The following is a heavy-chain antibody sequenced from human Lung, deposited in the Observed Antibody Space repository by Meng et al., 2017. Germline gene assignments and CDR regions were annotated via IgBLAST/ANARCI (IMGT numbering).Heavy chain of an antibody. CDR3: ARGPTTMAHDFDY. V-gene: IGHV4-34*01. CDR1: GGSFSNNY. CDR2: INHSGST. Sequence: VRLQKWGAGLLKHEETQDLTCVVLGGSFSNNYWSGIRQPPGKGLEWIGEINHSGSTNYNPSLESRATISVDTSQNNLSLKLSSVTAADSAVYYCARGPTTMAHDFDYWGQGTLVTVSS. J-gene: IGHJ4*02. D-gene: IGHD4-11*01.